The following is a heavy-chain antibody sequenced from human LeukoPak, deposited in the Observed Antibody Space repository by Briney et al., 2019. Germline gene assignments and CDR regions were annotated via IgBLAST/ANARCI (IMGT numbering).Heavy chain of an antibody. CDR1: GDSVSSNSAA. Sequence: SQTLSLTCAISGDSVSSNSAAWNWIRQSPSRGLEWLGRTYYRSKWYSDYAPSVKGRITIDADTSKNQFSLQLSSVTPEDTAVYYCARIVPAGDWYFDLWGRGTLVIVSS. J-gene: IGHJ2*01. D-gene: IGHD2-2*01. CDR3: ARIVPAGDWYFDL. V-gene: IGHV6-1*01. CDR2: TYYRSKWYS.